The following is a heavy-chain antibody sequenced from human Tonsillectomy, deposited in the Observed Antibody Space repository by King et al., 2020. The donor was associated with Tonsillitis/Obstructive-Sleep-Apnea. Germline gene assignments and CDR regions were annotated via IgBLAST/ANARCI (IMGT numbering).Heavy chain of an antibody. Sequence: VQLVESGGGLVKPGGSLRLSCAASGFTFSSYNMNWVRQAPGKGLEWVSSISSSSSYIYYADSVKGRFTISRDNAKNSLYPQMNSLRAEDTAVYYCAREPYDFWSGLYYYYMDVWGKGTTVTVSS. CDR1: GFTFSSYN. D-gene: IGHD3-3*01. V-gene: IGHV3-21*01. CDR2: ISSSSSYI. CDR3: AREPYDFWSGLYYYYMDV. J-gene: IGHJ6*03.